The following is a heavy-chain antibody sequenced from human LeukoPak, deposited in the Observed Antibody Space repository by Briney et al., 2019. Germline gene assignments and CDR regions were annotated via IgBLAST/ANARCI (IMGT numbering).Heavy chain of an antibody. CDR2: IKQDGSEK. V-gene: IGHV3-7*03. J-gene: IGHJ4*02. CDR3: ARRYFDY. Sequence: GGSLRLSCAASGFDFSSNWMQWVRQAPGKGLEWVANIKQDGSEKYYADPVKGRFIISRDNAKNALYLQMSSLRAEDTAIYYCARRYFDYWGQGTLVTVSS. CDR1: GFDFSSNW.